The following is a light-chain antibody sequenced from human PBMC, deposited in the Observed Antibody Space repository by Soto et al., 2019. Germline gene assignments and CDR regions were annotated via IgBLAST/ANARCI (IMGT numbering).Light chain of an antibody. J-gene: IGKJ1*01. CDR1: QSISSY. V-gene: IGKV1-39*01. CDR3: QQSYSAPWT. CDR2: AAS. Sequence: DIQVTQSPSSLSASVGDRVTITCRASQSISSYLNWYQQKPGKAPKLLIYAASSSQSGVPSRFSGSGSGTDFTLTISSLQPEDFATYYCQQSYSAPWTFGQGTKVEIK.